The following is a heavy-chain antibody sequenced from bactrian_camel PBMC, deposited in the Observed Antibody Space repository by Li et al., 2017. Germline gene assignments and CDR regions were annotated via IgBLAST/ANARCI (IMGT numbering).Heavy chain of an antibody. CDR2: IERRGRI. V-gene: IGHV3S63*01. CDR3: AAGPFCRHVLTATPQTI. D-gene: IGHD4*01. CDR1: GLRYDMYC. Sequence: HVQLVESGGASVKPGGSLNLSCVTSGLRYDMYCMGWFRQATGKEREGLACIERRGRIHYAASVKGRFTISQDNAKNTIYLQMNDLKPEDTAVYYCAAGPFCRHVLTATPQTIRGQGTQVTVS. J-gene: IGHJ4*01.